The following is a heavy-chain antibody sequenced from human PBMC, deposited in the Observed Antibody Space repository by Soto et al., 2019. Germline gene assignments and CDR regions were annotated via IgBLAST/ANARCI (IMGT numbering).Heavy chain of an antibody. V-gene: IGHV3-21*01. CDR2: ISSGSSYK. D-gene: IGHD4-17*01. CDR3: ARHYGAFDP. Sequence: PGGSLRLSCAASGFDFSDYSMNWVRQAPGKGLEWVSSISSGSSYKYYADSVKGRFTISRDNAKNSLYLQMNIVRAEDTAIYYCARHYGAFDPWGQGTLVTVS. CDR1: GFDFSDYS. J-gene: IGHJ5*02.